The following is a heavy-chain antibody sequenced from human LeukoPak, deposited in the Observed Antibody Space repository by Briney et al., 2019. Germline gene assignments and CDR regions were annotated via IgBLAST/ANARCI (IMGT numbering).Heavy chain of an antibody. D-gene: IGHD3-10*01. CDR2: ISAYNGNT. V-gene: IGHV1-18*01. Sequence: ASVKVSCKASGYTFTSYGISWVRQAPGQGLEWMGWISAYNGNTNYAQKLQGRVTMTRDTSTSTVYMELSSLRSEDTAVYYCARDPHGSGSMGFDYWGQGTLVTVSS. CDR3: ARDPHGSGSMGFDY. J-gene: IGHJ4*02. CDR1: GYTFTSYG.